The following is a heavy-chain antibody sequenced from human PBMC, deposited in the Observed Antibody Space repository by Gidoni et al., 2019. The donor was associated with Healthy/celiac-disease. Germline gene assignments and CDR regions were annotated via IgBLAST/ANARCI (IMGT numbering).Heavy chain of an antibody. V-gene: IGHV3-30*18. CDR2: ISYDGSNK. CDR1: TFSSYG. D-gene: IGHD3-22*01. J-gene: IGHJ4*02. CDR3: AKSTYYYDSSGYYYFDY. Sequence: TFSSYGMHWVRQAPGKGLEWVAVISYDGSNKYYADSVKGRFTISRDNSKNTLYLQMNSLRAEDTAVYYCAKSTYYYDSSGYYYFDYWGQGTLVTVSS.